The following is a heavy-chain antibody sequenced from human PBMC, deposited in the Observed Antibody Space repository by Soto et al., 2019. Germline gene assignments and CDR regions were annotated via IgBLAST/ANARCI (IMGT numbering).Heavy chain of an antibody. CDR2: ISSTNNV. V-gene: IGHV3-48*04. CDR1: GFSFSLYS. J-gene: IGHJ5*02. D-gene: IGHD4-4*01. CDR3: VRDRSGYSNNLGP. Sequence: EVQLVESGGDLVQPGGSLRLSCAASGFSFSLYSMNWVRQAPGKGLEWLAYISSTNNVYYADSVKGRFTISRDNVKSSLYLQMNSLRVEDTAMYHCVRDRSGYSNNLGPWGQGILVTVSS.